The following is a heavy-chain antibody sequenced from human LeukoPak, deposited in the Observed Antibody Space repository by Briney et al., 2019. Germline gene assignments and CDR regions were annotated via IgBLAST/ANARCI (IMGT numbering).Heavy chain of an antibody. CDR3: ARGYCSGGSCYSRGRYYYYGMDV. J-gene: IGHJ6*02. CDR2: INHSGST. Sequence: SETLSLTCALHGGSYSGYYWSCIRHPPGKGLERIREINHSGSTNYKPSLKCRVTMSVDTSKDQFDLRLSSVTAADTTVYYCARGYCSGGSCYSRGRYYYYGMDVWGQGTTVTVSS. CDR1: GGSYSGYY. D-gene: IGHD2-15*01. V-gene: IGHV4-34*01.